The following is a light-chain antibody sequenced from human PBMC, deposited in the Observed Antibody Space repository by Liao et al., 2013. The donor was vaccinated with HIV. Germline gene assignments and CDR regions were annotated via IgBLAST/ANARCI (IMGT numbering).Light chain of an antibody. V-gene: IGLV3-1*01. CDR3: QVWDSNSAWV. CDR2: QDS. CDR1: KLGDKY. J-gene: IGLJ3*02. Sequence: SYELTQPPSVSVSPGQTASITCSGDKLGDKYACWYQQKPGQSPVLVIYQDSKRPSGIPERFSGSNSGNTATLTISGTQAMDEADYFCQVWDSNSAWVFGGGTKLTVL.